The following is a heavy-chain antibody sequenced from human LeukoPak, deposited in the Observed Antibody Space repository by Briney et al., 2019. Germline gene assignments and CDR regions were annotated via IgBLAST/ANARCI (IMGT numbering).Heavy chain of an antibody. J-gene: IGHJ4*02. V-gene: IGHV1-69*05. CDR2: IIPIFGTA. Sequence: SVKVSCKASGGTFISYAISWVRQDPGQGLEWMGGIIPIFGTANYEQKFQDRVTITTEESSSTAHNELRSIRTADKAVDYRSTRQTRRDGHNWAPSDYWGQGTLVTVPS. D-gene: IGHD5-24*01. CDR1: GGTFISYA. CDR3: STRQTRRDGHNWAPSDY.